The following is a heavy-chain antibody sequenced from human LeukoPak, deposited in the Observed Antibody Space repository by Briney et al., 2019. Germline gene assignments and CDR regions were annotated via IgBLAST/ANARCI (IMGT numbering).Heavy chain of an antibody. V-gene: IGHV4-31*03. Sequence: SQTLSLTCTASGGSISSGGYYWSWIRQHPGKGLEWIGYIYYSGSTYYNPSLKSRVTISVDTSKNQFSLKLSSVTAADTAVYYCATFNGSYCSSTSCYVFDPWGQGTLVTVSS. CDR2: IYYSGST. D-gene: IGHD2-2*01. CDR1: GGSISSGGYY. J-gene: IGHJ5*02. CDR3: ATFNGSYCSSTSCYVFDP.